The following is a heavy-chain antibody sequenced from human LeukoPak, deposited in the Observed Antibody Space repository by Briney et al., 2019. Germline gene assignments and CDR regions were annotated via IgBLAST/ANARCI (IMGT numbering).Heavy chain of an antibody. Sequence: SETLSLTCAVYGGSFSGYYWSWIRQPPGKGLEWIGEINHSGSTNYNPSLKSRVTISVDTSKNQFSLKLSSVTAADTAVYYRARVRSRVYSSSWFPTTLYFDYWGQGTLVTVSS. V-gene: IGHV4-34*01. CDR2: INHSGST. D-gene: IGHD6-13*01. CDR1: GGSFSGYY. J-gene: IGHJ4*02. CDR3: ARVRSRVYSSSWFPTTLYFDY.